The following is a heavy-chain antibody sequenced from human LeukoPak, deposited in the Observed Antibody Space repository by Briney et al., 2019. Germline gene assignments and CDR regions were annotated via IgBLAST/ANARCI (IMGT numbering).Heavy chain of an antibody. D-gene: IGHD1-1*01. CDR1: GYSISSGYY. Sequence: SETLSLTCTVSGYSISSGYYWGWIRQPPGKGLEWIGSIYHSGSTYYNPSLKSRVTISLDTSKNQFSLKLTSVTAADTAVYYCARVSWFPGTSYYYMDVWGKGTTVTVSS. V-gene: IGHV4-38-2*02. J-gene: IGHJ6*03. CDR3: ARVSWFPGTSYYYMDV. CDR2: IYHSGST.